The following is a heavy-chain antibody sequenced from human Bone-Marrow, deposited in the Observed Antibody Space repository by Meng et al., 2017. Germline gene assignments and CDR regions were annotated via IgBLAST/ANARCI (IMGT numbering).Heavy chain of an antibody. V-gene: IGHV3-74*03. D-gene: IGHD1-26*01. CDR1: GFTFSGYW. J-gene: IGHJ4*02. Sequence: GGSLRLSCEASGFTFSGYWMHWVRQVPGKGLVWVSRIDGDGSTTKYADFVKGRFTISRDDAKNTLYLQMNSLRAEDTAVYYCARDQGGSNRGIDSWGQGTLVTVSS. CDR2: IDGDGSTT. CDR3: ARDQGGSNRGIDS.